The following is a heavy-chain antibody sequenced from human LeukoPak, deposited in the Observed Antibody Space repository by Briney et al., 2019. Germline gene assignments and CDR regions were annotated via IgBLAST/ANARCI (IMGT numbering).Heavy chain of an antibody. CDR3: VRGLHDYGDYGDY. V-gene: IGHV3-30-3*01. CDR2: ISYDGSNK. J-gene: IGHJ4*02. Sequence: GRSLRLSCAASGFTFSSYALHWVRQAPGKGLEWVAVISYDGSNKYYADSVKGRFTISRDNSENTMDLQMNSLRPDDTAVYYCVRGLHDYGDYGDYWGQGTLVTVSS. D-gene: IGHD4-17*01. CDR1: GFTFSSYA.